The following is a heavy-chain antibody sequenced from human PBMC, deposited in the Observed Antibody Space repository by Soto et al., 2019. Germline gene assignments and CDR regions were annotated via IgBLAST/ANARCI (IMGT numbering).Heavy chain of an antibody. CDR3: ARDPSYHYGSGIPEPVDY. D-gene: IGHD3-10*01. CDR2: IRGTT. J-gene: IGHJ4*02. V-gene: IGHV3-48*01. Sequence: GGSLRLSCAASGFTFTSYSMNWVRQAPGKGLEWVSYIRGTTRYADSVKGRFTISRDNARSSLYLQMNSLRADDTAVYYCARDPSYHYGSGIPEPVDYWGQGTLVTVS. CDR1: GFTFTSYS.